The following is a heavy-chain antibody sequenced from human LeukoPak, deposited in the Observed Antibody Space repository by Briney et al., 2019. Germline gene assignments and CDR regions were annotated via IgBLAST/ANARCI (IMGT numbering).Heavy chain of an antibody. Sequence: SETLSLTCAVYGGSFSSYYWSWVRQPPGKGLEWIGEINHSGSTNYNPSLKSRVTISVDTSKNQFSLKLSSVTAADTAVYYCARVGGWYFDYWGQGTLVTVSS. D-gene: IGHD6-19*01. CDR1: GGSFSSYY. V-gene: IGHV4-34*01. CDR2: INHSGST. J-gene: IGHJ4*02. CDR3: ARVGGWYFDY.